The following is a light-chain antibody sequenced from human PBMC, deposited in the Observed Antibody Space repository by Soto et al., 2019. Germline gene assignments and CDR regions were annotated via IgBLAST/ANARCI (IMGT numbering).Light chain of an antibody. CDR2: SSH. CDR1: SSNIGDYH. Sequence: QSVLTQPPSASGTPGQRVTISCSGSSSNIGDYHVHWYQQLPGAAPKVLIHSSHQRPSGVPDRVSGSKSGTSASLAISGRQSEDEADDYCAAWDDSLNGVVFGGGTKLTVL. V-gene: IGLV1-44*01. J-gene: IGLJ2*01. CDR3: AAWDDSLNGVV.